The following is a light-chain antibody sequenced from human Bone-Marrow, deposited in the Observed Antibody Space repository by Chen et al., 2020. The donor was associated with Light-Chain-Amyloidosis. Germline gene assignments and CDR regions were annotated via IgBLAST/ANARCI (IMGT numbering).Light chain of an antibody. CDR1: SSNIGSKT. CDR3: ATXXDSLKV. Sequence: SVLTQPPXASGTXGQRVTISCSGSSSNIGSKTVHWYQQLPGTPRKLLMLSNGQRPSGVPARFXXSKSGTSASLAISXLQSEDEAEYYCATXXDSLKVIGGGTKLTVL. J-gene: IGLJ3*02. CDR2: SNG. V-gene: IGLV1-44*01.